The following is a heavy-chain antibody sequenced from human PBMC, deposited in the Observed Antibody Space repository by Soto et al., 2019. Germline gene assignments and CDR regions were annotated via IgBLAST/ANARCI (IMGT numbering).Heavy chain of an antibody. CDR3: AIFYDSGGSTSDS. CDR1: GGSFSTYY. D-gene: IGHD3-22*01. V-gene: IGHV4-34*01. Sequence: PSETLSLTCGVYGGSFSTYYWNWIRQPPGKGLEWIGEINHSGTAKYNPSLMSRVTMSVDTSKKQFSLKVSSVTAADTAIYYCAIFYDSGGSTSDSWGQGTLVTVSS. J-gene: IGHJ4*02. CDR2: INHSGTA.